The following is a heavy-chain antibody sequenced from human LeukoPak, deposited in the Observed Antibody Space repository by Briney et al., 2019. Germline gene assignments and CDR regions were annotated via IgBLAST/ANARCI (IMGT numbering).Heavy chain of an antibody. CDR2: MNPNSGNT. CDR1: GYTFTSYD. J-gene: IGHJ4*02. Sequence: ASVKVSCKASGYTFTSYDINWVRQATGQGLEWMGWMNPNSGNTGYAQKFQGRVTMTRNTSISTAYMELSSLRSEDTAVYYCARVGPAMVRGVIYYFDYWGQGTLVTVSS. V-gene: IGHV1-8*01. D-gene: IGHD3-10*01. CDR3: ARVGPAMVRGVIYYFDY.